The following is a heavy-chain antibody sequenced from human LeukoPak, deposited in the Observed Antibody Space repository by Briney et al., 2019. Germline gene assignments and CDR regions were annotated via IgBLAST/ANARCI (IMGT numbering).Heavy chain of an antibody. CDR3: ARAPSYGSGFYWFDP. V-gene: IGHV4-61*02. CDR2: IYTSGST. Sequence: KTSETLSLTCTVSGGSISSGSYYWSWIRQPAGKGLEWIGRIYTSGSTNYNPSLKSRVTISVDTSKNQFSLKLSSVTAADTAVYYCARAPSYGSGFYWFDPWGQGTLVTVSS. J-gene: IGHJ5*02. CDR1: GGSISSGSYY. D-gene: IGHD3-10*01.